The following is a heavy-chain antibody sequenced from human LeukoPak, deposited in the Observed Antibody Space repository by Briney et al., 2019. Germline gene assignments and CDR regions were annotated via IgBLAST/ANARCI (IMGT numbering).Heavy chain of an antibody. J-gene: IGHJ4*02. D-gene: IGHD6-13*01. Sequence: TGGSLRLSCAASGFTVSSNYMSWVRQAPGKGLEWVSVIYSSGSTYYADPVKGRFTISRDNSKNTLYLQMNSLRAEDTAVYYCAKDKLGHEYYFDYWGQGTLVTVSS. CDR1: GFTVSSNY. V-gene: IGHV3-66*01. CDR3: AKDKLGHEYYFDY. CDR2: IYSSGST.